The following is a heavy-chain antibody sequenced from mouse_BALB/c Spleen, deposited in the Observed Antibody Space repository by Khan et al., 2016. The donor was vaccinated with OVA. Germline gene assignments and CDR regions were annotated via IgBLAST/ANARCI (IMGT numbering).Heavy chain of an antibody. CDR3: AKDRGEYAVDY. CDR1: GFSLTSYG. Sequence: QVQLKQSGPGLVAPSQSLSITCTVSGFSLTSYGVSWVRQPPGKGLEWLGVIWGDGNTNFHSAIRSRLSISKDNSKSQAFLQLNSLKTDDTAAYYCAKDRGEYAVDYWGQGTSVTVSS. J-gene: IGHJ4*01. CDR2: IWGDGNT. V-gene: IGHV2-3*01.